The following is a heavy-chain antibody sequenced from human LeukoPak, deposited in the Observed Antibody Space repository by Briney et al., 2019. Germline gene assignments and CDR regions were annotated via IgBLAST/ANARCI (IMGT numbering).Heavy chain of an antibody. V-gene: IGHV3-66*01. J-gene: IGHJ4*02. CDR1: GFTVSSNC. Sequence: GGSLRLSCAASGFTVSSNCMSWVRQAPGKGLEWVSVIYSGGSTYYADSVNGRFTMSRDNSKNTLYLQMNGLRVEDTAVYYCARVSPFDYWGQGTQVTVSS. CDR2: IYSGGST. CDR3: ARVSPFDY.